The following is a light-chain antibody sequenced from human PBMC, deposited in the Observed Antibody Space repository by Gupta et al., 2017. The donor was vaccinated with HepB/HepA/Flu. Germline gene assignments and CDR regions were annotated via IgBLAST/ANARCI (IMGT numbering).Light chain of an antibody. J-gene: IGKJ3*01. CDR3: QQYGSSPLT. V-gene: IGKV3-20*01. CDR1: QSVSSSY. CDR2: GAS. Sequence: EIVFTQSSGTLSLSPGERATLSCRASQSVSSSYLAWYQQKPGQAPRLLTYGASSRATGIPDRFSGSGSGTDFTLTISRLEPEDFAVYYCQQYGSSPLTFGHGTKVDIK.